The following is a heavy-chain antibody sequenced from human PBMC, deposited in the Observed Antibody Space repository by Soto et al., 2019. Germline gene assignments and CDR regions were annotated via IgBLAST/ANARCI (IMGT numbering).Heavy chain of an antibody. CDR3: VRDSYSSSSGGGFDY. Sequence: QVQLQQWGAGLLKPSETLSLTCAVYGGSFSGYYWSWIRQPPGKGLEWIGVINHSGSTNYNPSLKSRVTISVDTSKNQFSLKLSSVTAADTAVYYCVRDSYSSSSGGGFDYWGQGTLVTVSS. D-gene: IGHD6-6*01. V-gene: IGHV4-34*01. J-gene: IGHJ4*02. CDR1: GGSFSGYY. CDR2: INHSGST.